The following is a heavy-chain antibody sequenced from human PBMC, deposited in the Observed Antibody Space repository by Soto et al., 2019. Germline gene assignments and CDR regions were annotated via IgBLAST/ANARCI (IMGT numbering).Heavy chain of an antibody. V-gene: IGHV3-15*01. CDR2: IKRMNSGGTT. CDR1: GFGFSGAW. J-gene: IGHJ3*01. Sequence: EVQLVESGGGLVKPGGSLRLSCAASGFGFSGAWMCWVRQAPGKGLEWVGRIKRMNSGGTTDYAAPVKGRFTVSRDDSKSTLYVQMDSLEAEDTAVYYCVIDDYYDRVGYLYDPFDFWGQGTMVTVSS. D-gene: IGHD3-22*01. CDR3: VIDDYYDRVGYLYDPFDF.